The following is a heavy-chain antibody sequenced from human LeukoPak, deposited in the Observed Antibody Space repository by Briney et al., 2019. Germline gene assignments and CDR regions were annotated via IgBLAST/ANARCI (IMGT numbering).Heavy chain of an antibody. CDR2: INPNSGGT. CDR1: GYTFTGYY. D-gene: IGHD5-18*01. Sequence: ASVKVSCKASGYTFTGYYMHWVRQAPGQGLEWMGWINPNSGGTNYTQKFQGRVTMTRDTSISTAYMELSRLRSDDTAVYYCARASTAMAPFQHWGQGTLVTVSS. J-gene: IGHJ1*01. CDR3: ARASTAMAPFQH. V-gene: IGHV1-2*02.